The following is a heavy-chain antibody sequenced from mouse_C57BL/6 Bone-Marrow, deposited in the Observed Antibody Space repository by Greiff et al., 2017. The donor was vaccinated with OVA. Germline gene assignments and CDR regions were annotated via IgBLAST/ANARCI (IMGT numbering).Heavy chain of an antibody. CDR3: ARGTYY. V-gene: IGHV1-81*01. CDR1: GYTFTSYG. D-gene: IGHD3-3*01. Sequence: QVQLQQSGAELARPGASVKLSCKASGYTFTSYGIRWVKQSTGQGLEWIGEIYPRRGTTYYNEKFKGKAPLTADKSASTAYMELRSLTSEDSAVDCCARGTYYWGQGTTLTVTS. J-gene: IGHJ2*01. CDR2: IYPRRGTT.